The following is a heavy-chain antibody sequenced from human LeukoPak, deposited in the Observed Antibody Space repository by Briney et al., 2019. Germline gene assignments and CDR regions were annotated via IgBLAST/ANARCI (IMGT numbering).Heavy chain of an antibody. J-gene: IGHJ4*02. CDR3: AKESQLSYSGTFYIDY. CDR2: ISYDGSNK. V-gene: IGHV3-30*18. Sequence: GGSPRLSCAASGFTFSSYGMHWVRQAPGKGLEWVAVISYDGSNKYYADSVKGRFTISRDNSKNTLYLQMNSLRPEDTAVYYCAKESQLSYSGTFYIDYWGQGTLVTVSS. D-gene: IGHD1-26*01. CDR1: GFTFSSYG.